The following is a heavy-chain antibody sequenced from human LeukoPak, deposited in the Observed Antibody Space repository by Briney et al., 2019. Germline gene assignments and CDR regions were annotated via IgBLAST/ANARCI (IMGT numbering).Heavy chain of an antibody. CDR2: ISSNSDNT. J-gene: IGHJ4*02. Sequence: ASVKVSCKATGYTFTSYGISWVRQAPGQGLEWMGWISSNSDNTNCAQKLQGRVTMTTDTSTSTAYMELRSLRSDDTAVYYCARTRGDTSGYYLYYWGQGTLATVSS. CDR3: ARTRGDTSGYYLYY. CDR1: GYTFTSYG. V-gene: IGHV1-18*01. D-gene: IGHD3-22*01.